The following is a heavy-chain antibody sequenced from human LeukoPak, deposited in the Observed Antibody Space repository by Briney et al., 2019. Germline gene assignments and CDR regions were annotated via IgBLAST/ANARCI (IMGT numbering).Heavy chain of an antibody. CDR2: ISSSSSYI. CDR3: ARDLSSRGYTYGTPAFTFDI. CDR1: GFTFSSYS. J-gene: IGHJ3*02. D-gene: IGHD5-18*01. Sequence: GGSLRLSCAGPGFTFSSYSMNWVRQAPGRGLEWVSSISSSSSYIYYADSVKGRFTISRDNAKNSLSLLMNSLRAEDTAVYYCARDLSSRGYTYGTPAFTFDIWGQGTMVTVSS. V-gene: IGHV3-21*01.